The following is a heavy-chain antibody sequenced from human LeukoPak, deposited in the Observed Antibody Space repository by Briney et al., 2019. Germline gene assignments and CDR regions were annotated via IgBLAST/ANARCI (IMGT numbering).Heavy chain of an antibody. CDR3: ARVTASWHPCIDY. CDR1: GTTFSNSW. V-gene: IGHV3-23*01. J-gene: IGHJ4*02. CDR2: ISGSGGST. Sequence: GGSLRLSCAASGTTFSNSWMSWVRQVPGKGLEWVSAISGSGGSTYYADSVKGRFTISRDNSKNTLYLQMNSLRVEDTAVYYCARVTASWHPCIDYWGQGTLVTVSS. D-gene: IGHD2-2*01.